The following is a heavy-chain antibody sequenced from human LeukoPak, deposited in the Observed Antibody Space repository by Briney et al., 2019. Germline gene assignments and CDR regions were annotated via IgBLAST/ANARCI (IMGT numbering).Heavy chain of an antibody. D-gene: IGHD1-26*01. Sequence: ASVKVSCKASGYTFTGYYMHWVRQAPGQGLEWMGWINPNSGGTNYAQKFQGWVTMTRDTSISTAYMELSRLRSDDTAVYYCARVGSGSYFGGGFRHWYFDLWGRGTLVTVSS. V-gene: IGHV1-2*04. J-gene: IGHJ2*01. CDR2: INPNSGGT. CDR1: GYTFTGYY. CDR3: ARVGSGSYFGGGFRHWYFDL.